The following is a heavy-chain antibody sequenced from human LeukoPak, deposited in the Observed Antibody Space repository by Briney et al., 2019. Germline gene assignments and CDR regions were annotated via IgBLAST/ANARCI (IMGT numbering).Heavy chain of an antibody. CDR1: GGSISSYY. D-gene: IGHD6-25*01. V-gene: IGHV4-59*12. CDR3: ASPASSGGMDV. Sequence: KPSETLSLTCTVSGGSISSYYWSWTRQPPGKGLEWIGYIYYSGSTNYNPSLKSRVTISVDRSKNQFSLKLSSVTAADTAVYYCASPASSGGMDVWGKGTTATVSS. CDR2: IYYSGST. J-gene: IGHJ6*04.